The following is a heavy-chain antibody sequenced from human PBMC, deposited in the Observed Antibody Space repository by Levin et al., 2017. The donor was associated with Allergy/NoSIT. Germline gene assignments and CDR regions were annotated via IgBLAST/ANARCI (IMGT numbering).Heavy chain of an antibody. CDR2: IKSKTDGGTT. Sequence: GESLKISCAASGFTFSNAWMSWVRQAPGKGLEWVGRIKSKTDGGTTDYAAPVKGRFTISRDDSKNTLYLQMNSLKTEDTAVYYCTTDPRAQWLVPPYYYYGMDVWGQGTTVTVSS. CDR3: TTDPRAQWLVPPYYYYGMDV. D-gene: IGHD6-19*01. CDR1: GFTFSNAW. V-gene: IGHV3-15*01. J-gene: IGHJ6*02.